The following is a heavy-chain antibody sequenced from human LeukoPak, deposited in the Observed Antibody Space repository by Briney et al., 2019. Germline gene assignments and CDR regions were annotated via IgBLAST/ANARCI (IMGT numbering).Heavy chain of an antibody. CDR3: ARGAVGYSYGSLWY. CDR2: IYHSGST. Sequence: SGTLSLTCAVSGGSISSSNWWSWVRQPPGKGLEWIGEIYHSGSTNYNPSLKSRVTISVDKSNNQFSLKLSSVTAADTAVYYCARGAVGYSYGSLWYWGQGTLVTVSS. V-gene: IGHV4-4*02. CDR1: GGSISSSNW. J-gene: IGHJ4*02. D-gene: IGHD5-18*01.